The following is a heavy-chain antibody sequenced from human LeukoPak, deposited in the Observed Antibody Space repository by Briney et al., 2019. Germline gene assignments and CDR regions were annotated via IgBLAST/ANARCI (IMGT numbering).Heavy chain of an antibody. Sequence: GGPLRLSCAASGFTFSTYWMSWVRQAPGKGLEWVANIKEDGSEKYYVDSVKGRFTMSRDNAKNSLYLQMNSLRAEDTAVYYCARADYYGSGNNYWKWGQGTLVTVSS. D-gene: IGHD3-10*01. CDR2: IKEDGSEK. V-gene: IGHV3-7*01. CDR3: ARADYYGSGNNYWK. CDR1: GFTFSTYW. J-gene: IGHJ4*02.